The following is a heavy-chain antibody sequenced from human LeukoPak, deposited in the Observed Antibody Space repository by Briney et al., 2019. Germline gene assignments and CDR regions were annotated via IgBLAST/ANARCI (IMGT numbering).Heavy chain of an antibody. CDR3: ARDGLAGYIVVVPASPFDY. D-gene: IGHD2-2*01. Sequence: ASVKVSCKASGYTFTGYYMHWVRQAPGQGLEWMGWISAYNGNTNYAQKLQGRVTMTTDTSTSTAYMELRSLRSDDTAVYYCARDGLAGYIVVVPASPFDYWGQGTLVTVSS. V-gene: IGHV1-18*04. CDR2: ISAYNGNT. CDR1: GYTFTGYY. J-gene: IGHJ4*02.